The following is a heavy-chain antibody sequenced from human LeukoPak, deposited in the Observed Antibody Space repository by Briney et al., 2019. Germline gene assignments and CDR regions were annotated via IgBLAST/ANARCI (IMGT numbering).Heavy chain of an antibody. CDR3: ARLVVQGFSYFDS. V-gene: IGHV1-69*04. J-gene: IGHJ4*02. CDR2: IIPILGIA. D-gene: IGHD2-8*02. Sequence: ASVKVSCKASGGTFSSYAISWVRQAPGQGLEWMGRIIPILGIANYAQKFQGRVTITADKSTSTAYMELSSLRSEDTAVYYCARLVVQGFSYFDSWGQGTLVTVSS. CDR1: GGTFSSYA.